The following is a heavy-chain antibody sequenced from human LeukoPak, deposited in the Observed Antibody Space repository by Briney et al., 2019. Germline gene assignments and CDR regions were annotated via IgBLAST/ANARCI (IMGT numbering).Heavy chain of an antibody. V-gene: IGHV4-39*01. CDR3: ARQDVDTAMVLGY. CDR1: GGSISSSSYY. CDR2: IYYSGST. Sequence: PSETLSLTCTVSGGSISSSSYYWGWIRQPPGKGLEWIGSIYYSGSTYYNPSLKSRVTISVDTSKNQFSLKLSSVTAADTAVYYCARQDVDTAMVLGYWGQGTLVTVSS. J-gene: IGHJ4*02. D-gene: IGHD5-18*01.